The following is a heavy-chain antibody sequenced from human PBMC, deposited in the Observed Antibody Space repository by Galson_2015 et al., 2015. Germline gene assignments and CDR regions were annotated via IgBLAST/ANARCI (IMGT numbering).Heavy chain of an antibody. D-gene: IGHD6-19*01. J-gene: IGHJ4*02. CDR1: GFTFSSYA. V-gene: IGHV3-30-3*01. CDR2: ISYDGSNK. Sequence: SLRLSCAASGFTFSSYAMHWVRQAPGKGLEWVAVISYDGSNKYYADSVKGRFTISRDNSKNTLYLQMNSLRAEDTAVYYCASERGLASSGYSSGSVTEGSGDYWGQGTLVTVSS. CDR3: ASERGLASSGYSSGSVTEGSGDY.